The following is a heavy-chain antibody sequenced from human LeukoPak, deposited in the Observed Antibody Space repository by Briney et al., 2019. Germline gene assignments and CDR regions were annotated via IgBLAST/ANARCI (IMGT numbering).Heavy chain of an antibody. D-gene: IGHD3-3*01. Sequence: SVKVSCKASGGTFSNYAISWVRQAPGQGPEWMGRIIPIIGVTNYAQKFQGRVTITADRSTNTAYMELSSLRSEDTAVYYCARPQLSYYDSLMDVWGQGTTVIVSS. CDR1: GGTFSNYA. CDR2: IIPIIGVT. CDR3: ARPQLSYYDSLMDV. V-gene: IGHV1-69*04. J-gene: IGHJ6*02.